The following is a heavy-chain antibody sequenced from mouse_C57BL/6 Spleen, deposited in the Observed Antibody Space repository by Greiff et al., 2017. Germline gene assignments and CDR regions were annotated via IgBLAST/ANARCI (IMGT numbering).Heavy chain of an antibody. J-gene: IGHJ4*01. CDR2: IHPNSGNT. Sequence: QVQLQQPGAELVKPGASVKLSCKASGYTFTSYWMHWVKQRPGHGLAWIGMIHPNSGNTYYNEKFKGKATLTADKSSSTAYMELRSLTSEDSAVDFCAREDSPYAMDYWGQGTSVTVSS. CDR3: AREDSPYAMDY. CDR1: GYTFTSYW. V-gene: IGHV1-64*01. D-gene: IGHD3-2*01.